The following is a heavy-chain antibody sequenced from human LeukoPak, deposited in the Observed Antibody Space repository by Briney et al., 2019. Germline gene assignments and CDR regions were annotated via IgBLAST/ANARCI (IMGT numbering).Heavy chain of an antibody. J-gene: IGHJ6*02. V-gene: IGHV1-2*02. Sequence: GASVKVSCKASGYTFTGYYIHWVRQAPGQGLEWMGWINPNSGGTTYTQKFQGRVTMTRDTSISTVYMELSSLTSDDTAVFYCARDITLLTMYSGTYPPYGLDVWGQGTTVTVSS. CDR1: GYTFTGYY. CDR3: ARDITLLTMYSGTYPPYGLDV. D-gene: IGHD1-26*01. CDR2: INPNSGGT.